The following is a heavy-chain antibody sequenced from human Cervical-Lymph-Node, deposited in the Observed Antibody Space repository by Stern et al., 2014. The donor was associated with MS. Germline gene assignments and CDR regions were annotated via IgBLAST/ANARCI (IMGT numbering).Heavy chain of an antibody. D-gene: IGHD4-23*01. CDR2: FYYNGTP. J-gene: IGHJ4*02. CDR3: ARHSVGVKDFDS. V-gene: IGHV4-59*01. Sequence: QVELVECYPGLVKPSETLSLTCTVSGGSIRTFSWSWIRQPPGRGLEWIGCFYYNGTPTHNPSLKSRFTMSVDTSKSQLSLMLHSVTAADTAVYYCARHSVGVKDFDSWGQGTLVTVSS. CDR1: GGSIRTFS.